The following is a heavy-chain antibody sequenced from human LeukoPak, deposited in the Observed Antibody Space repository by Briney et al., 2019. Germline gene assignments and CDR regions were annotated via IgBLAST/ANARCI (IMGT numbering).Heavy chain of an antibody. Sequence: PSETLSLTCTVSGGSISSGDYYWSWIRQPPGKGLEWIGYIYYSGSTYYNPSLKSRVTISVDTSKNQFSLKLSSVTAADTAVYYCAREADIVVVPAATPGPPTFVDYWGQGTLVTVSS. V-gene: IGHV4-30-4*01. CDR2: IYYSGST. CDR3: AREADIVVVPAATPGPPTFVDY. J-gene: IGHJ4*02. D-gene: IGHD2-2*01. CDR1: GGSISSGDYY.